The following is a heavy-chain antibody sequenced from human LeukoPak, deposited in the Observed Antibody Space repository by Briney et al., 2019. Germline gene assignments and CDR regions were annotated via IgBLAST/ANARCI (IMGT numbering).Heavy chain of an antibody. Sequence: GESLKISFKGSGYPFPYYWIAWVRPRPGKGLEWMGIIYPDDSDTRYSPSFQGLVTISADKSITTAYLQWSSLKASDTAMYYCARLRSSSWYTVDYWGQGTLVTVSS. J-gene: IGHJ4*02. D-gene: IGHD6-13*01. CDR1: GYPFPYYW. CDR3: ARLRSSSWYTVDY. V-gene: IGHV5-51*01. CDR2: IYPDDSDT.